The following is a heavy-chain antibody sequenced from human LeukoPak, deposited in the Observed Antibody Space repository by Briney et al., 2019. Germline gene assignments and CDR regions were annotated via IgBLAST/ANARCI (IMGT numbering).Heavy chain of an antibody. J-gene: IGHJ3*02. CDR3: ATTFIAADAFDI. V-gene: IGHV1-18*04. D-gene: IGHD6-25*01. CDR2: ISAYNGNT. Sequence: ASVKVSCKASGYTFTSYGISWVRQAPGQGLEWMGWISAYNGNTNYAQKLQGRVTMTTDTSTSTAYMELRSLRSDDTAVYYCATTFIAADAFDIWGQGTMVTVSP. CDR1: GYTFTSYG.